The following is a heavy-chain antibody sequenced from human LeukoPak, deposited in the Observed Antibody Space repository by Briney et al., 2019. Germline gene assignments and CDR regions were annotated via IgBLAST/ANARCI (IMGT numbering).Heavy chain of an antibody. CDR2: ISGSGGST. V-gene: IGHV3-23*01. Sequence: GGSLRLSCAASGFTFSSYAMSWVRQAPGKGLEWVSAISGSGGSTYYADSVKGRFTISRDNSKNTLYLQMNSLRAEDTAVYYCAKAPVSSSWYGGYYYYMDVWGKGTTVTVSS. J-gene: IGHJ6*03. CDR1: GFTFSSYA. D-gene: IGHD6-13*01. CDR3: AKAPVSSSWYGGYYYYMDV.